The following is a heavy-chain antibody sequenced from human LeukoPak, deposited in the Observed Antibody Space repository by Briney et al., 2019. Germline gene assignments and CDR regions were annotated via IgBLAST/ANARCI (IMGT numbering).Heavy chain of an antibody. V-gene: IGHV3-53*01. D-gene: IGHD6-19*01. CDR2: IYTRGDT. CDR1: GLTVSNNY. Sequence: PGGSLRLSCAASGLTVSNNYMGWVRQAPGKGLEWVSVIYTRGDTYYADSVRGRFTISRDNSKNILSPQMNSLRADDTAIYYCTRVLSDSRGWYHFDYWGQGTLVTVSS. J-gene: IGHJ4*02. CDR3: TRVLSDSRGWYHFDY.